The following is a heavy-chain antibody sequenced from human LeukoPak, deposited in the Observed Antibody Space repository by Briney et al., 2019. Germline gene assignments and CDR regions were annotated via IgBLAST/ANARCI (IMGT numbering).Heavy chain of an antibody. J-gene: IGHJ4*02. D-gene: IGHD6-19*01. CDR3: ARGMIAVAGKLYYFDY. CDR1: GYTFTSYY. CDR2: INPSGGST. Sequence: ASVKVSCKASGYTFTSYYMHWVRQAPGQGLEWMRIINPSGGSTSYAQKFQGRVTMTRDTSTSTVYMELSSLRSEDTAVYYCARGMIAVAGKLYYFDYWGQGTLVTVSS. V-gene: IGHV1-46*01.